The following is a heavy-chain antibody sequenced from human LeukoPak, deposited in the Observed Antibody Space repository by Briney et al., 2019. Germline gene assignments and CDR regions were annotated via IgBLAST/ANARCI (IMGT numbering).Heavy chain of an antibody. CDR2: IYYSGST. D-gene: IGHD1-14*01. Sequence: SETLSLTCTVSGDSISSSSYYWGWIRQPPGKGLEWIGSIYYSGSTYYNPSLKSRVTISVDTSKNQFSLKLSSVTAADTAVYYCARYGTTDFRHYYFDYWGRGTLVTASS. V-gene: IGHV4-39*07. CDR3: ARYGTTDFRHYYFDY. J-gene: IGHJ4*02. CDR1: GDSISSSSYY.